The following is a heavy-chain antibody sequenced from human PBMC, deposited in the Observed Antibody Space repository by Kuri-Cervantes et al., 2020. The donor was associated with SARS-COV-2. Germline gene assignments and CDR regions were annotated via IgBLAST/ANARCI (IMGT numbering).Heavy chain of an antibody. Sequence: GESLKISCAASGFTFDDYGMSWVRQAPGKALEWVSGINWNGGSTGYADSVKGRFTISRDNAKNSLYLQMNSLRAEDTALYHCARGPLSIAAAGRSWYFHLWGRGTLVTVSS. D-gene: IGHD6-13*01. CDR1: GFTFDDYG. J-gene: IGHJ2*01. CDR2: INWNGGST. CDR3: ARGPLSIAAAGRSWYFHL. V-gene: IGHV3-20*01.